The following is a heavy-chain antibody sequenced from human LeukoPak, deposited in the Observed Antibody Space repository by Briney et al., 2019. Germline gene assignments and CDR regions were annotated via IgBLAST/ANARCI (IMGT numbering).Heavy chain of an antibody. D-gene: IGHD1-1*01. CDR3: AREGGWATTANDY. V-gene: IGHV3-48*03. J-gene: IGHJ4*02. Sequence: TGGSLRLSCTASGFTFSTYKMNWVRQAPGKGLEWVSYISGSGSTIYYADSVKGRFTISRDNAKNSLYLQMSSLRAEDTALYYCAREGGWATTANDYWGQGTLVTVSS. CDR2: ISGSGSTI. CDR1: GFTFSTYK.